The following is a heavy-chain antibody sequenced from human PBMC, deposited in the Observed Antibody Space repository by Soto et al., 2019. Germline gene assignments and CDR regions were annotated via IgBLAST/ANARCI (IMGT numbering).Heavy chain of an antibody. D-gene: IGHD2-21*02. CDR3: AREVVTAFDI. V-gene: IGHV3-33*01. J-gene: IGHJ3*02. CDR1: GFTFSSYG. CDR2: IWYDGSNK. Sequence: QVQLVESGGGVVQPGRSLRLSCAASGFTFSSYGMHWVRQAPGKGLEWVAVIWYDGSNKYYADSVKGRFTISRDNSKNTLYLQLNSLRAEDTARYYGAREVVTAFDIWGQGTMITVSS.